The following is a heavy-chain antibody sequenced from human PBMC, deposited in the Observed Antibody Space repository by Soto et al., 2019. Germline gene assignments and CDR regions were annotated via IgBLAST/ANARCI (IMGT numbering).Heavy chain of an antibody. J-gene: IGHJ3*02. CDR3: AGVSTRRGASFDI. D-gene: IGHD3-10*01. Sequence: SETLSLTCTVSDDSFSNFFWTWVRQPPGKELEWIGYISSSGSTSSNPSLKSRVTISKDTSKNQFSLNLNSVTAADTALYYCAGVSTRRGASFDIWGQGTMVTVSS. CDR1: DDSFSNFF. CDR2: ISSSGST. V-gene: IGHV4-59*01.